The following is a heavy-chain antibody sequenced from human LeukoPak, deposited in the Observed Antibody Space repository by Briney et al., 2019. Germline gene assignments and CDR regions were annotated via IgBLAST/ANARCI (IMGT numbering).Heavy chain of an antibody. CDR3: ARGRSSGWYWDAFDI. J-gene: IGHJ3*02. D-gene: IGHD6-19*01. Sequence: PSETLSLTCAVYGGSFSGYYWSWIRQPPGKGLEWIGEINHSGSTNYNPSLKSRVTISVDTSKNQFSLKLSSVTAADTAVYYCARGRSSGWYWDAFDIWGQGTMVTVSS. V-gene: IGHV4-34*01. CDR2: INHSGST. CDR1: GGSFSGYY.